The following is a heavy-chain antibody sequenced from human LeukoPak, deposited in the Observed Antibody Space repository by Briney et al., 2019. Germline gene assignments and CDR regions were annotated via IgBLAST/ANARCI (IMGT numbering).Heavy chain of an antibody. CDR2: IYSGGST. V-gene: IGHV3-53*05. D-gene: IGHD1-26*01. Sequence: GGSLRLSCAASGFTVSSNYMSWVRQAPGKGLEWVSVIYSGGSTYYADSVKGRFTISRDNSKNTLYLQMNSLRAEDTAVYYCANQKGASGSYSLYYYYYMDVWGKGTTVTVSS. CDR1: GFTVSSNY. CDR3: ANQKGASGSYSLYYYYYMDV. J-gene: IGHJ6*03.